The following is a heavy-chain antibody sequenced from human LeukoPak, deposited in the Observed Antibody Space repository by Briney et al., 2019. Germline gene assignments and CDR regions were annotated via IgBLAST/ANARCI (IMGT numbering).Heavy chain of an antibody. CDR1: GYTFTRYY. J-gene: IGHJ4*02. D-gene: IGHD3-22*01. Sequence: ASVKVSCKASGYTFTRYYMHWVRQAPGQGLEWMGVINPSGGSTSYAQKFQGRVTITADESTSTAYMELSSLRSEDTAVYHCARETYYYDSSGYSIDYWGQGTLVTVSS. V-gene: IGHV1-46*01. CDR3: ARETYYYDSSGYSIDY. CDR2: INPSGGST.